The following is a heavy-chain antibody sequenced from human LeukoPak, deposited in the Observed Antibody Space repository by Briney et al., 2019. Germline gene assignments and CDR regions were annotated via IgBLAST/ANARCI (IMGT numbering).Heavy chain of an antibody. D-gene: IGHD6-13*01. V-gene: IGHV1-18*01. CDR2: ISAYNGNT. Sequence: GASVKVSCKASGGTFSSYAISWVRQAPGQGLEWMGWISAYNGNTNYAQKLQGRVTMTTDTSTSTAYMELRSLRSDDTAVYYCAGSIAAAGAFDIWGQGTMVTVSS. J-gene: IGHJ3*02. CDR3: AGSIAAAGAFDI. CDR1: GGTFSSYA.